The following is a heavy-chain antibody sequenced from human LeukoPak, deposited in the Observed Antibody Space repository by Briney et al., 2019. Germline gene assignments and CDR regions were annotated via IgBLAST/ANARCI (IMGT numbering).Heavy chain of an antibody. J-gene: IGHJ4*02. D-gene: IGHD3-10*01. V-gene: IGHV3-7*04. Sequence: PGGSLRLSCGASGFPFNNYWMAWVRLSPGKGLEWVANINLGGNEGHYADSVQDRFIISRDNAQNSLHLQMNNLRSDDTGVYYCTRAGSYWGATSFYDFWGQGVLVTVSS. CDR2: INLGGNEG. CDR1: GFPFNNYW. CDR3: TRAGSYWGATSFYDF.